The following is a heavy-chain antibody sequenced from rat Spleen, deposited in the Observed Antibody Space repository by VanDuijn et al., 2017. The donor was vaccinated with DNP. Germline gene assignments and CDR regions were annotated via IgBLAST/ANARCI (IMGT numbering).Heavy chain of an antibody. CDR2: ISYDGSST. CDR1: GFTFSDYA. CDR3: ARHRAGIRGFDY. J-gene: IGHJ2*01. Sequence: EVQLVESGCGLVQPGNSLKLSCAASGFTFSDYAMAWVRQAPKKGLDWVATISYDGSSTYYRDSVKGRFTFSRDSAKSTLYLQMDSLRSEDTATYYCARHRAGIRGFDYWGQGVMVTVSS. D-gene: IGHD1-4*01. V-gene: IGHV5-17*01.